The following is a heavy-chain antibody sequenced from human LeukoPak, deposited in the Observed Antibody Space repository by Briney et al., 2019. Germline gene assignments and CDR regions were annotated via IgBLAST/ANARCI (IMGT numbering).Heavy chain of an antibody. D-gene: IGHD6-13*01. CDR3: ARDGMRYSSSWYPNWFDP. J-gene: IGHJ5*02. CDR2: ISGSGGST. Sequence: GGSLRLSCAASGFTISSYGMTWVRQAPGKGLEWVSVISGSGGSTYYTGSVKGRFTISRDNSKNTLYLQMNSLRAEDTAVYYCARDGMRYSSSWYPNWFDPWGQGTLVTVSS. CDR1: GFTISSYG. V-gene: IGHV3-23*01.